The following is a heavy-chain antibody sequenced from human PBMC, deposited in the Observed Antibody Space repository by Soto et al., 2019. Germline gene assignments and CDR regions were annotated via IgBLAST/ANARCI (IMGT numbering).Heavy chain of an antibody. CDR2: IIPIFGTA. Sequence: SVKVSCKASAGTFSSYAISWVRQAPGQGLGWMGGIIPIFGTANYAQKFQSRVTITADESTSTAYMELSSLRSEDSAVYYCARDSYFDACGGSCYSSYYYCGMDVWGQGTTVTVSS. CDR3: ARDSYFDACGGSCYSSYYYCGMDV. CDR1: AGTFSSYA. J-gene: IGHJ6*02. V-gene: IGHV1-69*13. D-gene: IGHD2-15*01.